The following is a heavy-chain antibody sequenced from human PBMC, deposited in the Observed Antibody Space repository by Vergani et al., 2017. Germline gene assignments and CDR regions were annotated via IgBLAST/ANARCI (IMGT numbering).Heavy chain of an antibody. Sequence: EVQLVESGGGLVKPGGSLRLSCAASGFTFSSYSMNWVRQAPGKGLEWVSSISSSSSYIYYADSVKCRFTISRDNSKNTLYLQMNSLRAEDTAVYYCARDKRYSGSYSDYWGQGTLVTVSS. CDR3: ARDKRYSGSYSDY. D-gene: IGHD1-26*01. CDR1: GFTFSSYS. V-gene: IGHV3-21*01. J-gene: IGHJ4*02. CDR2: ISSSSSYI.